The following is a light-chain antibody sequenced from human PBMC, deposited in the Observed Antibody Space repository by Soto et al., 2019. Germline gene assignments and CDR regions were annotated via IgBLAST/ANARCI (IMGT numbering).Light chain of an antibody. J-gene: IGLJ3*02. CDR1: PSNIGENP. Sequence: QPVLTQPPSASETPGQRVTISCSGSPSNIGENPVNWYQQFPGTAPKLLIYSDYQRPSGVPDRFSGSKSRTSASLVISGLQSEDEADYYCSAWDDSLDGGVFGGGTKLTVL. CDR3: SAWDDSLDGGV. V-gene: IGLV1-44*01. CDR2: SDY.